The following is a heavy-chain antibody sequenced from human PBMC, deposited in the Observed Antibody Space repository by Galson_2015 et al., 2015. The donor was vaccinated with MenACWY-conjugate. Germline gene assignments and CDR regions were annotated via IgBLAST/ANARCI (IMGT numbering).Heavy chain of an antibody. CDR2: IWFDGSQT. D-gene: IGHD2/OR15-2a*01. J-gene: IGHJ4*02. V-gene: IGHV3-33*01. CDR3: FAINSGTDY. Sequence: SLRLSCAASGFTFTKYAMHWVRQAPGKGLEWVAIIWFDGSQTYYADSVRGRFTISRDNSKDTAFLQMNSLRAEDTAMYYRFAINSGTDYWGQGTLVTVSS. CDR1: GFTFTKYA.